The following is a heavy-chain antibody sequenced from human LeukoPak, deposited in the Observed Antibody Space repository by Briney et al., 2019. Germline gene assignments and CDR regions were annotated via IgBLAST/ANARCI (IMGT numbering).Heavy chain of an antibody. J-gene: IGHJ4*02. CDR2: IGPTGSDR. D-gene: IGHD1-14*01. CDR3: ATETNGRHYDY. Sequence: GGSLRLSCTASGLTFSTSGFNWVRQAPGKGLEWVASIGPTGSDRYHADSIKGRFTISRDNTNNFLYLQMNSLRAEDTAVYYCATETNGRHYDYWGQGTLLTVSS. V-gene: IGHV3-21*06. CDR1: GLTFSTSG.